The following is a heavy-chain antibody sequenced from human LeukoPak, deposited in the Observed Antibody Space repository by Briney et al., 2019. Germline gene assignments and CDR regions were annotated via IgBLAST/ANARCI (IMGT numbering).Heavy chain of an antibody. CDR2: INPNSGGT. Sequence: GASVKVSCKASGYTFTGYYIHWVRQAPGQGLEWMGCINPNSGGTNYAQKFQGRVTMPRDTSITTAYMELSGLRSDDTAIYYCARGKLAAPGRTGYNWFDPWGQGTLVTVSS. V-gene: IGHV1-2*02. D-gene: IGHD6-13*01. CDR1: GYTFTGYY. J-gene: IGHJ5*02. CDR3: ARGKLAAPGRTGYNWFDP.